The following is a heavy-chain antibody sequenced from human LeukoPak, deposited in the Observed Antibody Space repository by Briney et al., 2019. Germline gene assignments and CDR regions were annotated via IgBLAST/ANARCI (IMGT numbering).Heavy chain of an antibody. J-gene: IGHJ3*02. CDR3: ASSTVVHAFDI. CDR2: IIPILGIA. Sequence: ASVKVSCKASGGTFSSYAISWVRQAPGQGLEWMGRIIPILGIANYPQKFQGRVTITADESTSTAYMELSSLRSEDTAVYYCASSTVVHAFDIWGQGTMVTVSS. D-gene: IGHD4-23*01. V-gene: IGHV1-69*04. CDR1: GGTFSSYA.